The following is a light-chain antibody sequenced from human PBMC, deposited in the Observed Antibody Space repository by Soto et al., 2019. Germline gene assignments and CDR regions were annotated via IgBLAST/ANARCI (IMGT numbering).Light chain of an antibody. Sequence: EIVLTQSPATLSLSPGERATLSCRASQSISRYLAWYQQKPGQAPRLLIYDASNRATGIPARFSGSGSGTDFPLTISSLEPEDFAVYYCQQRSEWPLTFGGGTKVEIK. V-gene: IGKV3-11*01. CDR2: DAS. CDR3: QQRSEWPLT. J-gene: IGKJ4*01. CDR1: QSISRY.